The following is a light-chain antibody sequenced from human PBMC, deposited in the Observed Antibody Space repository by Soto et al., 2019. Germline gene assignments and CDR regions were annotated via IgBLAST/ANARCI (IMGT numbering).Light chain of an antibody. CDR1: SSNIRRNT. V-gene: IGLV1-44*01. J-gene: IGLJ2*01. Sequence: QSVLTQPPSASGTPGQRVIMSCSGSSSNIRRNTVNWYQQLPGTAPKLLIYSNIQRPSGVPDRFSGSKSGTSASLAISGLQSEDEADYYCESCDDSLSGVVFGGGTKLTVL. CDR3: ESCDDSLSGVV. CDR2: SNI.